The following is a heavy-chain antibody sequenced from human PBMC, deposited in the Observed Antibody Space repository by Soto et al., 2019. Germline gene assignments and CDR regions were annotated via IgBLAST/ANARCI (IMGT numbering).Heavy chain of an antibody. CDR1: GYTFTTHG. J-gene: IGHJ5*02. CDR2: VRGDNGHT. Sequence: QVQLVQSGAEVKKPGASVKVSCKASGYTFTTHGISWVRQVPGQGLEWMGWVRGDNGHTNYAQSLQGRVTMTTDTSTNTAYMELRSLRSDDTAVDYCARDLGYCRSGTCYREWFDPWGQGTLVTVSS. D-gene: IGHD2-15*01. CDR3: ARDLGYCRSGTCYREWFDP. V-gene: IGHV1-18*01.